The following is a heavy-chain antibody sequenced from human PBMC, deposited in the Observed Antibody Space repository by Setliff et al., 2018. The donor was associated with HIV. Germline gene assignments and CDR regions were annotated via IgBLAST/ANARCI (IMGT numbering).Heavy chain of an antibody. CDR3: ARDTTFGYGSGSVDY. J-gene: IGHJ4*02. Sequence: NPSETLSLTCTVSDASITADTFYWNWLRQPPGKGPEWIGYIHNSGSTYYNPSLKSRVTISVDTSKNQFSLKPSSVTAADTAVYYCARDTTFGYGSGSVDYCGQGTLVTVSS. CDR1: DASITADTFY. CDR2: IHNSGST. V-gene: IGHV4-30-4*08. D-gene: IGHD3-10*01.